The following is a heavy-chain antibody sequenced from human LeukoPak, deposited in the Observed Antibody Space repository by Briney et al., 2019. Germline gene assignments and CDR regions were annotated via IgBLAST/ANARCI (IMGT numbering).Heavy chain of an antibody. CDR2: IYYIGST. CDR1: GGSMSSISYY. CDR3: ARPHYAGSSEWYFDL. D-gene: IGHD4-23*01. V-gene: IGHV4-39*01. J-gene: IGHJ2*01. Sequence: SETLSLTCTVSGGSMSSISYYWGWIRQPPGKGLEWIASIYYIGSTYSNPSLESRVTISIDTSKNQFSLKLSSVTAADTAVYYCARPHYAGSSEWYFDLWGRGTLVTVSS.